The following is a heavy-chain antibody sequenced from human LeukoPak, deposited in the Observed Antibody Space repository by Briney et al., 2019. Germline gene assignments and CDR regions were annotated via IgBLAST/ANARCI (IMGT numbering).Heavy chain of an antibody. Sequence: PSETLSLTCTVSGGSISSSSYYWGWIRQPPGKGLEWIGSIYYSGSTYYNPSLKSRVTISVDTSKNQFSLKLSSVTAADTAVYYCASQNTYYYDSSGYYDYWGQGTLVTVSS. CDR3: ASQNTYYYDSSGYYDY. D-gene: IGHD3-22*01. J-gene: IGHJ4*02. V-gene: IGHV4-39*07. CDR2: IYYSGST. CDR1: GGSISSSSYY.